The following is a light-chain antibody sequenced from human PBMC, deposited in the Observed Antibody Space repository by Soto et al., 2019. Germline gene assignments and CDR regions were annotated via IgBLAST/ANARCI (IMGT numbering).Light chain of an antibody. CDR3: MQGTQFPRT. Sequence: EIVLTQTPLSLSVTPGQPASISCKSSQSLLHSDGKTYLYWYLQRPGQPPQALMYEASNRFSGVPDRFSGSGSGTDFTLKISRVEADDVGAYYCMQGTQFPRTFGQGTKAEIK. CDR2: EAS. J-gene: IGKJ1*01. V-gene: IGKV2D-29*01. CDR1: QSLLHSDGKTY.